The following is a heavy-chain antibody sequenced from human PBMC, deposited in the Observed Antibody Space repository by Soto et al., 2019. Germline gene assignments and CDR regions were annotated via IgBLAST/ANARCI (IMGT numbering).Heavy chain of an antibody. CDR2: MNTNTNTT. CDR3: AREVVETSSLWLDP. D-gene: IGHD6-6*01. CDR1: GYTVTNND. J-gene: IGHJ5*02. V-gene: IGHV1-8*01. Sequence: ASVKVSCNACGYTVTNNDINAVRQAPGQGLEWIGWMNTNTNTTDSAEVFEGRVSLTWDTSISTAYMQLNSLKIDDTAVYYCAREVVETSSLWLDPWGQGALVTVSS.